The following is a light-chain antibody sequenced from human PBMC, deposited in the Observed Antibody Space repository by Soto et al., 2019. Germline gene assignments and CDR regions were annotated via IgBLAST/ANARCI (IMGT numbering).Light chain of an antibody. CDR3: QQYNSYTWT. Sequence: DIQMTQSPSTLSASVGDRVTITCRASQSINNWLAWFQQKPGKAPKVLIYKASNLESGVPSRFSGRGSGTEFTLTFSSLQPDDFATYYCQQYNSYTWTFGHGTKVEI. CDR2: KAS. V-gene: IGKV1-5*03. CDR1: QSINNW. J-gene: IGKJ1*01.